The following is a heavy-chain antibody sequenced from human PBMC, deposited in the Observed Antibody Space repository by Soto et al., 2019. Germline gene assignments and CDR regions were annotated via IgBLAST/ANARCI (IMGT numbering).Heavy chain of an antibody. CDR3: AKDLSDGYNYYYYGMDV. V-gene: IGHV3-30*18. D-gene: IGHD5-12*01. Sequence: VQLVEFGGGVVQPGRSLRLSCAASGFTFSSYGMHWVRQAPGKGLEWVAVISYDGSNKYYADSVKGRFTISRDNSKNTLYLQMNSLRAEDTAVYYCAKDLSDGYNYYYYGMDVWGQGTTVTVSS. CDR2: ISYDGSNK. CDR1: GFTFSSYG. J-gene: IGHJ6*02.